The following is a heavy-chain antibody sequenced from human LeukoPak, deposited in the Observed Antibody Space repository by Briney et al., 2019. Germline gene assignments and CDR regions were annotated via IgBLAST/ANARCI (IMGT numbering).Heavy chain of an antibody. Sequence: HPGRSLRLSCAASGFTFTSFGLHWVRQAPGKGLEWVAVIWYDGSKKYYADSVKGRFTISRDTSTNTLYLQMNDQRAEDTAVYYCARAEGGSNLDHWGQGTLVTVSS. CDR2: IWYDGSKK. V-gene: IGHV3-33*01. D-gene: IGHD1-26*01. CDR1: GFTFTSFG. J-gene: IGHJ4*02. CDR3: ARAEGGSNLDH.